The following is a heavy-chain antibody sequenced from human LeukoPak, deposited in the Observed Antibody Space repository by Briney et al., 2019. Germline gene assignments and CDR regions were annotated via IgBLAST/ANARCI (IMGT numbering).Heavy chain of an antibody. Sequence: SGGSLRLSCVVSGFTLSNYAMNWVRQAPGKGLEWVSGIGGGAINTKYADSVKGRFTISRDNSLNTLYLQMNNLRAEDTAVYFCARRGIVIRGLLIIGFHKEAYYFDYWGQGVLVTVSS. D-gene: IGHD3-10*01. CDR3: ARRGIVIRGLLIIGFHKEAYYFDY. V-gene: IGHV3-23*01. CDR1: GFTLSNYA. CDR2: IGGGAINT. J-gene: IGHJ4*02.